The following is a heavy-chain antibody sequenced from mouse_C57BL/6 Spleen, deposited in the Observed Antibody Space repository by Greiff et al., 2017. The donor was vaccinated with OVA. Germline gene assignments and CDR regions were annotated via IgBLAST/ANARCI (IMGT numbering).Heavy chain of an antibody. D-gene: IGHD2-3*01. CDR1: GYTFTSYW. CDR3: ARSKYDGGLDY. CDR2: IDPNSGGT. J-gene: IGHJ2*01. Sequence: VQLQQPGAELVKPGASVKLSCKASGYTFTSYWMHWVKQRPGRGLEWIGRIDPNSGGTTYNEKFKSKATLTVDKPSSTAYMQLSSLTSEDSAVYYCARSKYDGGLDYWGQGTTLTVSS. V-gene: IGHV1-72*01.